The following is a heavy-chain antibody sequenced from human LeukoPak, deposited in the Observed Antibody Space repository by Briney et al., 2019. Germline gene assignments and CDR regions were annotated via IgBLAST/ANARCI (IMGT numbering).Heavy chain of an antibody. CDR3: ARVPLSSSWYYFDY. J-gene: IGHJ4*02. V-gene: IGHV4-30-2*01. Sequence: SQTLSLTCTVSGGSISSGGYYWSWIRQPPGKGLEWIGYIYHSGSTYYNPSLKSRVTISVDRSKNQFSLKLSSVTAADTAVYYCARVPLSSSWYYFDYWGQGTLVTVSS. CDR2: IYHSGST. D-gene: IGHD6-13*01. CDR1: GGSISSGGYY.